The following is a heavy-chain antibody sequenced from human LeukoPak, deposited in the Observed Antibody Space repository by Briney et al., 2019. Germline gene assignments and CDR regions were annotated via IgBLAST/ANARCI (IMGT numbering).Heavy chain of an antibody. D-gene: IGHD3-22*01. Sequence: PGGSLRLSCAASGFTFSSYAMSWVRQAPGKGLEWVSAISGSGGSTYYADSVKGRFTISRDNSKNTLYPQMNSLRAEDTAVYYCAKTPHYYDSSGYSFTYFDLWGRGTLVTVSS. CDR1: GFTFSSYA. CDR3: AKTPHYYDSSGYSFTYFDL. CDR2: ISGSGGST. J-gene: IGHJ2*01. V-gene: IGHV3-23*01.